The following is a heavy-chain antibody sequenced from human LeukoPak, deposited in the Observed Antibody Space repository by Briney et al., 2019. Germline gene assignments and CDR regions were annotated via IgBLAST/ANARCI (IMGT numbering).Heavy chain of an antibody. V-gene: IGHV3-23*01. Sequence: GGTLRLSCTASGFTFSSYAMTWVRQAPGKGLEWVSAMSVIGGFTFYADSVKGRFTISRDNSKNTLYLQMNNLRAEDTAVYYCAKVDLSLHYYYYMDVWGKGTSVTISS. D-gene: IGHD2-2*03. CDR3: AKVDLSLHYYYYMDV. CDR1: GFTFSSYA. CDR2: MSVIGGFT. J-gene: IGHJ6*03.